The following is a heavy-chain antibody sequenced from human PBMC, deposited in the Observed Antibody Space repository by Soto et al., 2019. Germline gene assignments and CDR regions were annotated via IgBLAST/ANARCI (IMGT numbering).Heavy chain of an antibody. CDR3: AKDVGFQQHLFVFDL. D-gene: IGHD3-10*02. CDR1: GGTFTDYA. CDR2: IIPIFRSS. V-gene: IGHV1-69*13. J-gene: IGHJ4*02. Sequence: ASVKVSCKASGGTFTDYAFSWVRQAPGQGLEWMGGIIPIFRSSNFAQKFQGRLTIFADASAGTAYMELSSLRSDDTAIYYCAKDVGFQQHLFVFDLWGQGTLVTVSS.